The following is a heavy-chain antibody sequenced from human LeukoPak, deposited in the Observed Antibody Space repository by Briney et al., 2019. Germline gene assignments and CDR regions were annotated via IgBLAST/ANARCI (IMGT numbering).Heavy chain of an antibody. CDR3: AKSRRFGEFWYFDY. D-gene: IGHD3-10*01. J-gene: IGHJ4*02. Sequence: GSLRLSCAASGFTFSSYAMSWVRQAPGKGLEWVSAISGSGGSTYYADSVKGRFTISRDNSKNTLYLQMNSLRAEDTAVYCCAKSRRFGEFWYFDYWGQGTLVTVSS. CDR2: ISGSGGST. V-gene: IGHV3-23*01. CDR1: GFTFSSYA.